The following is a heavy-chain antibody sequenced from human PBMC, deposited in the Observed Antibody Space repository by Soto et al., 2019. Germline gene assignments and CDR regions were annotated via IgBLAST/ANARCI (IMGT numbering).Heavy chain of an antibody. V-gene: IGHV3-30*18. D-gene: IGHD1-26*01. CDR2: ISYDGSNK. J-gene: IGHJ2*01. CDR3: AKWSRPTILGRGTPDWCCDF. Sequence: QVQLVESGGGVVQPWRSLRLSCAASGFTFSSYGIHWVRQAPGKGLEWVAVISYDGSNKYYADSMKGRFTISRDNPKNTLYLRRNSLRAEDTAVYYCAKWSRPTILGRGTPDWCCDFWCRGTLLTVSS. CDR1: GFTFSSYG.